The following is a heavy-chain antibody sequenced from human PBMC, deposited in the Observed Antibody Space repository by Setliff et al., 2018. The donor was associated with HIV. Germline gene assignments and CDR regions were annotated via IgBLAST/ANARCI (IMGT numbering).Heavy chain of an antibody. CDR3: ARGDDSTGYYYDYFDY. J-gene: IGHJ4*02. V-gene: IGHV4-34*01. D-gene: IGHD3-22*01. CDR2: INPSGST. CDR1: GGSFSGFY. Sequence: SETLSLTCAVHGGSFSGFYWSWSRQLQGKGLEWIGEINPSGSTNYNPARKSRVTISGDTSKNQFSRKLSSVNAADTDVYYCARGDDSTGYYYDYFDYWGQGTLVTVSS.